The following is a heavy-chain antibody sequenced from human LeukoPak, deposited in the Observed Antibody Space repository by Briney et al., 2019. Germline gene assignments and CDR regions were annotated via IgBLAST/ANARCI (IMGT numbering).Heavy chain of an antibody. V-gene: IGHV1-69*13. CDR1: GGTFSSYA. CDR3: ARDLGTTLNYFDY. D-gene: IGHD4-17*01. J-gene: IGHJ4*02. CDR2: IIPIFGTA. Sequence: SVTVSCKASGGTFSSYAISWVRQAPGQGLEWMGGIIPIFGTANYAQKFQGRVTITADESTSTAYMELSSLRSEDTAVYYCARDLGTTLNYFDYWGQGTLVTVSS.